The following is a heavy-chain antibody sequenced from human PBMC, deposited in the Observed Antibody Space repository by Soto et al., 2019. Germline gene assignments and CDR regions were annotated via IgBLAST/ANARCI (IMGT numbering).Heavy chain of an antibody. J-gene: IGHJ4*02. CDR2: INYSGST. CDR1: GGSISSSSYY. CDR3: ARRPTSQFVSSDY. Sequence: QLQLQESGPGLVKPSETLSLTCTVSGGSISSSSYYWGWIRQPPGKGLEWIGSINYSGSTYHHPSLKSRLTKSDDTSKNQCPLKRSSVTAADTAVYYCARRPTSQFVSSDYWGQGTLVTVSS. V-gene: IGHV4-39*01.